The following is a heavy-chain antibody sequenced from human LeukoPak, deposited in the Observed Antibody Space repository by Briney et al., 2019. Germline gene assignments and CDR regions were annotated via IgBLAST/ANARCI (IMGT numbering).Heavy chain of an antibody. CDR2: ISLDRSNK. D-gene: IGHD3-10*01. CDR3: AKDGEVSWFGPESY. CDR1: GFTFSSYG. Sequence: PGRSLRLSCAASGFTFSSYGMHWVRQAPGKGLEWVALISLDRSNKDYAESVKGRFTISRDNSKNTLYLQMNSLRAEDTAVYYCAKDGEVSWFGPESYWGQGTLVAVSS. J-gene: IGHJ4*02. V-gene: IGHV3-30*18.